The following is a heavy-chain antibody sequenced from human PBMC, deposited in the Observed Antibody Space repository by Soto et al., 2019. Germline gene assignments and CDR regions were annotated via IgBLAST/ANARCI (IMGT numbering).Heavy chain of an antibody. D-gene: IGHD3-3*01. CDR3: ARDRSIAIFGVVMDFDY. CDR2: ISAYNGNT. J-gene: IGHJ4*02. Sequence: ASVKVSCKASGYTFTSYGISWVRQAPGQGLEWMGWISAYNGNTNYAQKLQGRVTMTTDTSTSTAYMELRSLRSDDTAVYYCARDRSIAIFGVVMDFDYWGQGTLVTVSS. CDR1: GYTFTSYG. V-gene: IGHV1-18*01.